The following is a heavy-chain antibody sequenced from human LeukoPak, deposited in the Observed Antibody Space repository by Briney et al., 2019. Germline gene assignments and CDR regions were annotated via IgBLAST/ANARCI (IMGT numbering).Heavy chain of an antibody. CDR2: ISAVGITT. CDR1: GFTFSSYA. D-gene: IGHD3-22*01. J-gene: IGHJ4*02. Sequence: GGALRLSCAASGFTFSSYAMSWVRQAPGKGLEWVSAISAVGITTYYANSVKGRFTISRDNSKSSLYLQMNSLRAEDTAVYYCARGFYSSDHWGQGTLVT. CDR3: ARGFYSSDH. V-gene: IGHV3-23*01.